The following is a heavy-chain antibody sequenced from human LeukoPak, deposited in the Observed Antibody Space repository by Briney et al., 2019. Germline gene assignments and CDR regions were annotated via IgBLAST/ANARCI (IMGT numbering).Heavy chain of an antibody. CDR3: AKDLGTYDDDLTGYVHYYFYMDV. Sequence: PGGSLRLSCAASGFTFSDYGMSWVRQAPGKGLEWVSSISASGALIYYTDSVEGRFTISRDNSKNTVYLQMSSLRAEDAAVYYCAKDLGTYDDDLTGYVHYYFYMDVWGKGTTVTISS. D-gene: IGHD3-9*01. V-gene: IGHV3-23*01. J-gene: IGHJ6*03. CDR2: ISASGALI. CDR1: GFTFSDYG.